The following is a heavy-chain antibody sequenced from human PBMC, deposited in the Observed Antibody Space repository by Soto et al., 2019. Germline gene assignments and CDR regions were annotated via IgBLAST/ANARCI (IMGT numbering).Heavy chain of an antibody. D-gene: IGHD6-13*01. V-gene: IGHV3-15*01. CDR1: GFTFSNAW. CDR2: IKSKTDGGTT. CDR3: NSAIAAAGATPDAFDI. J-gene: IGHJ3*02. Sequence: GGSLRLSCAASGFTFSNAWMSWVRQAPGKGLEWVGRIKSKTDGGTTDYAAPVKGIFTISRDDSKNTLYLHMNILKTEDTAVYDCNSAIAAAGATPDAFDIWGQGTMVTVSS.